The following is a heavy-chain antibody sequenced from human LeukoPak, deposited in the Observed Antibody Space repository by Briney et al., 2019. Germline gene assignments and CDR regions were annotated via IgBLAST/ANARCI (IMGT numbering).Heavy chain of an antibody. V-gene: IGHV3-23*01. CDR3: ARDKGEYYDSSGWDAFDI. D-gene: IGHD3-22*01. J-gene: IGHJ3*02. Sequence: GGSLRLSCAASGFTFSSHGMSWVRQAPGKGLEWASAISGSGGSTYYADSVKGRFTISRDNAKNSLYLQMNSLRAEDTAVYYCARDKGEYYDSSGWDAFDIWGQGTMVTVSS. CDR2: ISGSGGST. CDR1: GFTFSSHG.